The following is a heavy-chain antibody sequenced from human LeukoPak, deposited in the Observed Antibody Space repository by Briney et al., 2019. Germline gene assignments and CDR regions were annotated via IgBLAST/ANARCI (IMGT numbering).Heavy chain of an antibody. Sequence: LRLYCAAAGCTVSSNYMSWVRQAPGQGLHWIGEINHSGSTNYNPSLKSRVTISVDTSKNQFSLKLSSVTAADTAVYYCARFVLDIVVVPAATWHYYYYMDVWGKGTTVTISS. CDR3: ARFVLDIVVVPAATWHYYYYMDV. V-gene: IGHV4-34*01. CDR1: GCTVSSNY. D-gene: IGHD2-2*03. CDR2: INHSGST. J-gene: IGHJ6*03.